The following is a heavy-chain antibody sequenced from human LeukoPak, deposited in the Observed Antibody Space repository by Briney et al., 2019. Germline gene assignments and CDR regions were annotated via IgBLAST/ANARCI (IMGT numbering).Heavy chain of an antibody. Sequence: SETLSLTCTVSGGSISSYYWSWIRQPPGKGLEWIGYIYYSGSTNYNPSLKSRVTISVDTSKNQFSLKLSSVTAADTAVYYCARLFAAASRYYFDYWGQGTLVTVSS. CDR2: IYYSGST. V-gene: IGHV4-59*08. J-gene: IGHJ4*02. D-gene: IGHD6-13*01. CDR3: ARLFAAASRYYFDY. CDR1: GGSISSYY.